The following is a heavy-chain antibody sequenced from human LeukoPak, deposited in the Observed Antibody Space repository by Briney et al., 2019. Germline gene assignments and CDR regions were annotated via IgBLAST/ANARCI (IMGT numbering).Heavy chain of an antibody. CDR2: INPNSGGT. V-gene: IGHV1-2*02. CDR1: GYTFTGYY. D-gene: IGHD5-18*01. J-gene: IGHJ4*02. Sequence: GASVKVSCKASGYTFTGYYMHWVRQAPAQGLEWMGWINPNSGGTNYAQKFQGRVTMTRDTSISTAYMELSRLRSDDTAVYYCAREGLSYTAMVTGFDYWGQGTLVTVSS. CDR3: AREGLSYTAMVTGFDY.